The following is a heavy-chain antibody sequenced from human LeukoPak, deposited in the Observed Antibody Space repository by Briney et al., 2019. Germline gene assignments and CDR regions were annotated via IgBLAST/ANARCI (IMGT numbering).Heavy chain of an antibody. V-gene: IGHV3-30*18. CDR2: ISYDGSNK. J-gene: IGHJ4*02. Sequence: GGSLRLSCAASGFTFSSYGMHWVRQAPGKGLEWVAVISYDGSNKYYADSVKGRFTISRDNSKNTLYLQMNSLRAEDTAVYYCAKVLSIAAGEVDYWGQGTLVTVSS. D-gene: IGHD6-13*01. CDR3: AKVLSIAAGEVDY. CDR1: GFTFSSYG.